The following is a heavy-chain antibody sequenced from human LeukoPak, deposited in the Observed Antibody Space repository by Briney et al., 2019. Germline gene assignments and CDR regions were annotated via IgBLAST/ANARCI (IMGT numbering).Heavy chain of an antibody. V-gene: IGHV3-30*18. CDR3: AKGYSSSWYSGDFDY. CDR2: ISYDGSNK. J-gene: IGHJ4*02. D-gene: IGHD6-13*01. Sequence: GGSLRLPCAASGFTFSGYSMNWVRQAPGKGLEWVAVISYDGSNKYYADSVKGRFTISRDNSKNTLYLQMNSLRAEDTAVYYCAKGYSSSWYSGDFDYWGQGTLVTVSS. CDR1: GFTFSGYS.